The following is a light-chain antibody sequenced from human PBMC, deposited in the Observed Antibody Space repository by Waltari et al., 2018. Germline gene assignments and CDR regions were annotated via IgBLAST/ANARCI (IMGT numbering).Light chain of an antibody. CDR1: QSISNN. Sequence: DLVMTQSPSSLSASVGDRVTITFRASQSISNNLNWYQQKPGKAPKLLIYATSVLQSGVPSRFSGRGSGTDFTLTISSLQPEDFATYYCQQTYSTWTFGQGTAVEIK. CDR3: QQTYSTWT. V-gene: IGKV1-39*01. CDR2: ATS. J-gene: IGKJ1*01.